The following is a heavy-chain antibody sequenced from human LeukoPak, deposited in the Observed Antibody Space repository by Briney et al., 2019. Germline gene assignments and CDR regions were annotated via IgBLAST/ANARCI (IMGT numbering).Heavy chain of an antibody. CDR2: IRYDGSNK. V-gene: IGHV3-30*02. Sequence: PGGSLRLSCAASGFTFSSYGMHWVRQAPGKGLEWVAFIRYDGSNKYYADSVKGRFTISRDNSKNTLYLQMNSLRAEDTAVYYCARDARGYCSSTSCYTGDFDYWGQGTLVTVSS. CDR1: GFTFSSYG. D-gene: IGHD2-2*02. CDR3: ARDARGYCSSTSCYTGDFDY. J-gene: IGHJ4*02.